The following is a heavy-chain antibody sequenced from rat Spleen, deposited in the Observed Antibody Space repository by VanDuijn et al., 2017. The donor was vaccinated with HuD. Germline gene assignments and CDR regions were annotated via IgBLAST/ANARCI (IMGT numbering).Heavy chain of an antibody. CDR2: ISYDGSST. D-gene: IGHD5-1*01. V-gene: IGHV5-29*01. CDR1: GFTFSNYG. Sequence: EVQLVESGGGLVQPGRSLKLSCAASGFTFSNYGMAWVRQAPTKGLEWVATISYDGSSTYYRDSVKGRFTISRDNAKSTLYLQMDSLGSEDTATYYCAKQGTGTYWHFDFWGPGTMVTVSS. CDR3: AKQGTGTYWHFDF. J-gene: IGHJ1*01.